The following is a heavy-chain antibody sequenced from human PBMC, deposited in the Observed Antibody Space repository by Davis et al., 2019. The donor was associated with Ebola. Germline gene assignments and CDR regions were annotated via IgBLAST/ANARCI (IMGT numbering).Heavy chain of an antibody. CDR3: ARSIIEVPAALGF. V-gene: IGHV4-31*03. J-gene: IGHJ3*01. D-gene: IGHD2-2*01. CDR2: LNHSGNI. Sequence: MPSETLSLTCTVSGDSVNSDGYYWTWIRQHPGKGLEWIAELNHSGNIHYNGALEGRATISVDTSKNHFSLKLTSVTAADTAVYYCARSIIEVPAALGFWGQGTMVTIS. CDR1: GDSVNSDGYY.